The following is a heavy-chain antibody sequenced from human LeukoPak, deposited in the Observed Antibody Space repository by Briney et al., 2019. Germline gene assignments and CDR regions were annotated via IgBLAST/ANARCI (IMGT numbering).Heavy chain of an antibody. CDR2: ISGNGDST. D-gene: IGHD3-10*01. V-gene: IGHV3-23*01. CDR1: GFTFKNYA. Sequence: GGSLRLSCVASGFTFKNYAMAWVRQAPGKGLEWVSFISGNGDSTFYADSVKGRFTISRDNSKTTLYLQMNTLRAEDTAIYFCAKDGGSDSGSFRHWGQGTLVTVSS. J-gene: IGHJ4*02. CDR3: AKDGGSDSGSFRH.